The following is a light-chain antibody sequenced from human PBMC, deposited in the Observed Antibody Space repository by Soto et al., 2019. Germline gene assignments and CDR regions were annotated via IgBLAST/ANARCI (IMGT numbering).Light chain of an antibody. Sequence: DIQMTQNPSTLSGSGGDRVTITCRASQTISSWLAWYQQKPGKAPKLLIYKASTLKSGVPSRFSGSGSGTEFTLTSSSLQPDDFATYYCQHYNSYSEAFGQGTKVDIK. CDR1: QTISSW. J-gene: IGKJ1*01. CDR2: KAS. V-gene: IGKV1-5*03. CDR3: QHYNSYSEA.